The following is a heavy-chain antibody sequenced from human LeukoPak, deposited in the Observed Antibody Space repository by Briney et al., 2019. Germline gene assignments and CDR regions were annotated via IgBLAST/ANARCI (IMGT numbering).Heavy chain of an antibody. Sequence: GRSLRLSCAASGFTFGSYGMHWVRQAPGKGLEWVAVISYDGSNKYYADSVKGRFTISRDNSKNTLYLQMNSLRAEDTAVYYCANPWAGATDLWGQGTLVTVSS. CDR2: ISYDGSNK. J-gene: IGHJ4*02. CDR1: GFTFGSYG. CDR3: ANPWAGATDL. V-gene: IGHV3-30*18. D-gene: IGHD1-26*01.